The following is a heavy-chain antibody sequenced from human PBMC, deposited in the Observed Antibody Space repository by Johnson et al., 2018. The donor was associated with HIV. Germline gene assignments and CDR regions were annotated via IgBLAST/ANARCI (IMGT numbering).Heavy chain of an antibody. CDR2: ITGSGPVV. D-gene: IGHD3-3*01. CDR3: ARGGSRTTIFGVDINLGGFDI. Sequence: QVQLVESGGGLVQPGGSLRLSCAASGFTVSSNYLRWIHQAPGKGLEWVSYITGSGPVVYYADSVKGRFTISRDNAKNSLYLQMNSLRAGDTAVYYCARGGSRTTIFGVDINLGGFDIWGQGTRVTVSS. V-gene: IGHV3-11*04. J-gene: IGHJ3*02. CDR1: GFTVSSNY.